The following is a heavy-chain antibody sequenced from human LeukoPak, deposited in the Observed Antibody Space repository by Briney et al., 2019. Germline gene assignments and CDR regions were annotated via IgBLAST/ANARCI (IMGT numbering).Heavy chain of an antibody. Sequence: SSETLSLTCTVSGGSISSSSYYWGWIRQPPGKGLEWIGSIYYSGSTCYNPSLKSRVTICVDTSKHHFSLKLSSVTAADTAVYYCARFSSSWYSFDYWGQGTLVTVSS. CDR3: ARFSSSWYSFDY. J-gene: IGHJ4*02. V-gene: IGHV4-39*01. CDR1: GGSISSSSYY. CDR2: IYYSGST. D-gene: IGHD6-13*01.